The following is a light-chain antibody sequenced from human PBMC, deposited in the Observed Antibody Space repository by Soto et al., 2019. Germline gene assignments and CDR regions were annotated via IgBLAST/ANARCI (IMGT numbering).Light chain of an antibody. CDR1: QSVSSN. CDR3: QQYNNWPTWT. Sequence: EIVITQSPDTLSLSPGERATLSCRASQSVSSNLAWYQQKPGQAPRLLIYGASTRATGIPARFSGSGSGTELTLTISSLQSEDFAVYYCQQYNNWPTWTFGQGTKVDIK. CDR2: GAS. V-gene: IGKV3-15*01. J-gene: IGKJ1*01.